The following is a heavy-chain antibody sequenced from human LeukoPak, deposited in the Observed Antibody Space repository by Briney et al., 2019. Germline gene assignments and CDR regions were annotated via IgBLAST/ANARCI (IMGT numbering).Heavy chain of an antibody. CDR1: GFTVSSNY. D-gene: IGHD3-22*01. CDR2: IYSGGST. J-gene: IGHJ4*02. CDR3: ARAGLYYYDSSGYYFYFDY. Sequence: GGSLRLSCAASGFTVSSNYMSWVRQAPGKGLEWVSVIYSGGSTYYADSVKGRFTISRDNSKNTLYLQMNSLRAEDTAVYYCARAGLYYYDSSGYYFYFDYWGQGTLVTVSS. V-gene: IGHV3-53*01.